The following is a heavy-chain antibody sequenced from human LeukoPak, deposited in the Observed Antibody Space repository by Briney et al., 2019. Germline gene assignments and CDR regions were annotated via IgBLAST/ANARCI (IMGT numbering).Heavy chain of an antibody. CDR2: TYYRSKWYD. Sequence: SQNLSLTCAISGDSVSSSSAAWSWIRQPPSRGLEWLGRTYYRSKWYDDYAVSVKSRITINPNTSKNQFSLQLTSVTPEDTAVYYCARYLGIGSQRYYFDYWGQGTLVAVS. CDR3: ARYLGIGSQRYYFDY. D-gene: IGHD6-19*01. V-gene: IGHV6-1*01. J-gene: IGHJ4*02. CDR1: GDSVSSSSAA.